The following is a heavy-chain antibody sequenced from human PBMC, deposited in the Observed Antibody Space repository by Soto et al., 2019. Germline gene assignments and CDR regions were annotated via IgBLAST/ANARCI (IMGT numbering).Heavy chain of an antibody. CDR1: GFTFSSYA. Sequence: GGSLRLSCAASGFTFSSYAMTWVRQAPGKGLEWVSVIGFSGGSTYYADSGKGRFTISRDNSKNTLYLQMNSLRAEDTAVYYCAFPREGVPGRYFDYWGQGTLVTVSS. D-gene: IGHD2-8*01. J-gene: IGHJ4*02. V-gene: IGHV3-23*01. CDR3: AFPREGVPGRYFDY. CDR2: IGFSGGST.